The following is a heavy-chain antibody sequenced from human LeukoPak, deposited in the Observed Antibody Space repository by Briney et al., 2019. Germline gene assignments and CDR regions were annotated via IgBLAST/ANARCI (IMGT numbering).Heavy chain of an antibody. V-gene: IGHV1-69*06. CDR3: ARGFGYSGYDGTDY. D-gene: IGHD5-12*01. CDR2: IIPIFGTA. J-gene: IGHJ4*02. Sequence: ASVKVSCKASGGTFSSYAISWVRQAPGQGLEWMGGIIPIFGTANYAQKFQGRVTITADKSTSTAYMELSSLRSEDTAVYYCARGFGYSGYDGTDYWGQGTLVTVSS. CDR1: GGTFSSYA.